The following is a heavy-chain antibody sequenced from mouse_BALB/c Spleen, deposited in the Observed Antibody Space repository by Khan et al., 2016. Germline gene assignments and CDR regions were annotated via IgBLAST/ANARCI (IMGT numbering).Heavy chain of an antibody. CDR3: ARRGGYGPFVD. Sequence: QMQLEESGAELARPGASVKLSCKASGYTFTSYWMQWVKQRPGQGLEWIGAIYPGDGDTRYTQKFKGQATLTADKSSSTAYMQLSSLASEDSAVYYCARRGGYGPFVDWGQGTTLTVSS. CDR1: GYTFTSYW. D-gene: IGHD2-2*01. J-gene: IGHJ2*01. CDR2: IYPGDGDT. V-gene: IGHV1-87*01.